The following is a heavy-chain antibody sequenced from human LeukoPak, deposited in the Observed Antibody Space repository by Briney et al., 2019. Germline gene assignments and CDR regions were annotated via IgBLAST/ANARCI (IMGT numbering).Heavy chain of an antibody. J-gene: IGHJ4*02. Sequence: ASVKVSCKASGYTFTGYYMHWVRQAPGQGLEWMGWINPNSGGTNYAQKFQGRVTMTRDTSISTAYMELSRLRSDDTAVYYCARDNREVRGVIHIDYWGQGTLVTVSS. CDR2: INPNSGGT. V-gene: IGHV1-2*02. CDR1: GYTFTGYY. D-gene: IGHD3-10*01. CDR3: ARDNREVRGVIHIDY.